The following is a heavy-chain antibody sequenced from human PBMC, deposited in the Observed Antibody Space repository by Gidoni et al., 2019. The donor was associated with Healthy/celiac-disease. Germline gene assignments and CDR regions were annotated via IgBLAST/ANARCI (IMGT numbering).Heavy chain of an antibody. CDR2: ISSSSSTI. V-gene: IGHV3-48*01. CDR1: GFTFSSYS. J-gene: IGHJ4*02. Sequence: EVQLVESGGGLVQPGGSLRLSCASSGFTFSSYSMNWVRQAPGKGLEWVSYISSSSSTIYYADSVKGRFTISRDNAKNSLYLQMNSLRAEDTAVYYCARQDSSGWYPSYDFDYWGQGTLVTVSS. CDR3: ARQDSSGWYPSYDFDY. D-gene: IGHD6-19*01.